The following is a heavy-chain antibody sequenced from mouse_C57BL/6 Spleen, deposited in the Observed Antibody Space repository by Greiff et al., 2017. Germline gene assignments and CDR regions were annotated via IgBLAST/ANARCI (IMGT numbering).Heavy chain of an antibody. CDR1: GFTFSSYA. CDR3: ARDSSGSTMDY. D-gene: IGHD3-2*02. V-gene: IGHV5-4*01. Sequence: EVKVVESGGGLVKPGGSLKLSCAASGFTFSSYAMSWVRQTPEKRLEWVATISDGGSYTYYPDNVKGRFTISRDNAKNNLYLQMSHLKSEDTAMYYCARDSSGSTMDYWGQGTSVTVSS. J-gene: IGHJ4*01. CDR2: ISDGGSYT.